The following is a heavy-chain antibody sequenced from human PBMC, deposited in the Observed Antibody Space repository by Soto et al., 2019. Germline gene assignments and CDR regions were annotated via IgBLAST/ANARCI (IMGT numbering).Heavy chain of an antibody. CDR1: GFTFSNAW. J-gene: IGHJ4*02. CDR2: ISGSGGST. V-gene: IGHV3-23*01. Sequence: GGSLRLSCAASGFTFSNAWINWVRQAPGKGLEWVSAISGSGGSTYYADSVMGRFTISRDNSKNTLYLQMNSLRAEDTAVYYCAKGSGFDYWGQGTLVTVSS. CDR3: AKGSGFDY.